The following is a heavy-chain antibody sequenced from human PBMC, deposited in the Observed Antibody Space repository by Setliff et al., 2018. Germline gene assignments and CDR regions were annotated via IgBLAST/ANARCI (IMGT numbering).Heavy chain of an antibody. CDR3: ARDPEGGGFDI. Sequence: PGGSLRLSCAASGFPFSGSWMAWVRQAPGQGLEWVADIRPDGSGNFYVDSVRGRFTISRDNARNSLLLQMNSLRAEDTAVYYCARDPEGGGFDIWGQGTLVTVSS. J-gene: IGHJ3*02. CDR1: GFPFSGSW. V-gene: IGHV3-7*01. D-gene: IGHD2-15*01. CDR2: IRPDGSGN.